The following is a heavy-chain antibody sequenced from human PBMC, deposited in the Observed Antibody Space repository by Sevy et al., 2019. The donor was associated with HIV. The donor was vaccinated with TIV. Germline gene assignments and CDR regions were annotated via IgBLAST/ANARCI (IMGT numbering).Heavy chain of an antibody. J-gene: IGHJ4*02. CDR1: GYSFTSYW. Sequence: GESLKISCKGSGYSFTSYWIGWVRQMPGKGLEWMGIIYPGDSDTRYSPSFQGQVTISADKPISTAYLQWSSLKASDTAMDYCARKVPKLGNCFDYWGQGTLVTVSS. CDR2: IYPGDSDT. V-gene: IGHV5-51*04. CDR3: ARKVPKLGNCFDY. D-gene: IGHD7-27*01.